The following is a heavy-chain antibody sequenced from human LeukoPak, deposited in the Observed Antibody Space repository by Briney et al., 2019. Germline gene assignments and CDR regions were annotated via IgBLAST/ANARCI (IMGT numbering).Heavy chain of an antibody. D-gene: IGHD3-10*01. CDR2: IYPGDSDT. J-gene: IGHJ4*02. CDR3: ARRVLSYGSGSYYHDY. V-gene: IGHV5-51*01. CDR1: GYSFTSYW. Sequence: GESLKISCKGSGYSFTSYWIGWVRQMPGKGLEWMGIIYPGDSDTRYSPSFQGQVTISADKSISTAYLQWSSLKASDIAMYYCARRVLSYGSGSYYHDYWGQGTLVTVSS.